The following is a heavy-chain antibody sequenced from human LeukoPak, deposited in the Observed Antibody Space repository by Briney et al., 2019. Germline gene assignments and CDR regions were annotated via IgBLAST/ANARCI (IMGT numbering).Heavy chain of an antibody. D-gene: IGHD2-15*01. CDR1: GYTFTSYG. CDR3: ARDGYCSGGSCYSMEYYYYGMDV. J-gene: IGHJ6*02. V-gene: IGHV1-18*01. CDR2: ISAYNGNT. Sequence: ASVKVSRKASGYTFTSYGISWVRQAPGQALEWMGWISAYNGNTNLAQKVQGRVGMTTATSASTAYMELRSLRSDDTAVYYCARDGYCSGGSCYSMEYYYYGMDVWGQGTTVTVSS.